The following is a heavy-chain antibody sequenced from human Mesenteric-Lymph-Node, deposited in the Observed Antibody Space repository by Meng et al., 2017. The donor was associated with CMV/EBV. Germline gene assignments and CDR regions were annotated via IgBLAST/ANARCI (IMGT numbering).Heavy chain of an antibody. CDR2: IRYDGSNK. Sequence: GESLKISCTSSGFIFSSYGMHWVRQAPGKGLEWVTFIRYDGSNKYYADSVKGRFTISRDNSKNTLYLQMNSLTTEDTAVYYCAKGHYGSGSIDYWGQGTLVTVSS. J-gene: IGHJ4*02. D-gene: IGHD3-10*01. CDR1: GFIFSSYG. CDR3: AKGHYGSGSIDY. V-gene: IGHV3-30*02.